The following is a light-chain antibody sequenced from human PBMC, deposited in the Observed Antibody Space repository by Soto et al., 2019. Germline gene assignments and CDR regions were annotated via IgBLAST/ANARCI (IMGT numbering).Light chain of an antibody. V-gene: IGKV3-15*01. Sequence: EIVMTQSPATLSVSPGERATLSCRASQSVSSNLAWYQQKPGQAPRLLIYGASTRATGIPARFSGSGSGTEFTLTISSLQSEDFAVYYCPQYNNWPPLPFGGGTKVEIK. CDR3: PQYNNWPPLP. CDR1: QSVSSN. J-gene: IGKJ4*01. CDR2: GAS.